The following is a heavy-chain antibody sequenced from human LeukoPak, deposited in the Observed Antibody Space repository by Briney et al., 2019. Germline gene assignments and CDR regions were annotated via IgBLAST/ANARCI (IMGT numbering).Heavy chain of an antibody. CDR1: GGNFSSYA. J-gene: IGHJ5*02. V-gene: IGHV1-69*05. D-gene: IGHD1-20*01. Sequence: SSVKVSFKGSGGNFSSYAISWVRQAPGQGLELMGGIIPIFGTANYAQNCQGRVTITTDESTSTAYMELSSLRSEDTAVYYCARRSSYNWNLDPWGQGTLVTVSS. CDR2: IIPIFGTA. CDR3: ARRSSYNWNLDP.